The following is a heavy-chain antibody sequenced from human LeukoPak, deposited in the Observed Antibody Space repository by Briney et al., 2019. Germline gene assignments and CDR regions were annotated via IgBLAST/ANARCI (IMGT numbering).Heavy chain of an antibody. CDR3: ARHVGYGNNWFDP. V-gene: IGHV4-59*08. J-gene: IGHJ5*02. CDR1: GGSISSYY. CDR2: IYYSGST. D-gene: IGHD5-18*01. Sequence: PSETLPLTCTVSGGSISSYYWSWIRQPPGKGLEWIGYIYYSGSTTYNPSLKSRVTISVDTSKNQFSLKLRSVTAADTAVYYCARHVGYGNNWFDPWGQGTLVTVSS.